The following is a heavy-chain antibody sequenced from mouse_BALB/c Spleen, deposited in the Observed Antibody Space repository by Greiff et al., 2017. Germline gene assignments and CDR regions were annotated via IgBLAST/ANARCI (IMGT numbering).Heavy chain of an antibody. CDR3: AFYYYGSSYWYFDV. D-gene: IGHD1-1*01. J-gene: IGHJ1*01. Sequence: DVQLQESGAELVRPGALVKLSCKASGFNIKDYYMHWVKQRPEQGLEWIGWIDPENGNTIYDPKFQGKASITADTSSNTAYLQLSSLTSEDTAVYYCAFYYYGSSYWYFDVWGAGTTVTVSS. CDR2: IDPENGNT. CDR1: GFNIKDYY. V-gene: IGHV14-1*02.